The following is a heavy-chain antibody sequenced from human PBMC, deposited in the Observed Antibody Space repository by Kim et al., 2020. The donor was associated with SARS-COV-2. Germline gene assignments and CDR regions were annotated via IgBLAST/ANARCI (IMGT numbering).Heavy chain of an antibody. CDR1: GFTFSSYG. CDR3: AKDVPAANNNWFDP. J-gene: IGHJ5*02. V-gene: IGHV3-30*18. D-gene: IGHD2-2*01. CDR2: ISYDGSNK. Sequence: GGSLRLSCAASGFTFSSYGMHWVRQAPGKGLEWVAVISYDGSNKYYADSVKGRFTISRDNSKNTLYLQMNSLRAEDTAVYYCAKDVPAANNNWFDPWGQGTLVTVSS.